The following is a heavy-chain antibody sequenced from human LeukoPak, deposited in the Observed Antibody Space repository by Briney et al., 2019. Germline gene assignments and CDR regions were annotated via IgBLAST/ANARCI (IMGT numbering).Heavy chain of an antibody. CDR3: AKHSNNYDSPFGWFDP. J-gene: IGHJ5*02. Sequence: QTGESLKISCAASGFTFSSYGMHWVRQAPGKGLEWVAVISYDGSNKYYADSVKGRFTISRDNSKNTLYLQMNSLRAEDTAVYYCAKHSNNYDSPFGWFDPWGQGTLVTASS. D-gene: IGHD3-22*01. V-gene: IGHV3-30*18. CDR1: GFTFSSYG. CDR2: ISYDGSNK.